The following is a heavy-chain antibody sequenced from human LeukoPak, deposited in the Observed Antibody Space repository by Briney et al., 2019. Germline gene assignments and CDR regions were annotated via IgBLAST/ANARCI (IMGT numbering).Heavy chain of an antibody. CDR1: GFTFSDFW. Sequence: PGGSLRLSCVASGFTFSDFWMTWVRQAPGKGLEWVANIKQDGTEKYYVDSVKGRFTISRDNAKNSLYLQMNSLRAEDTAVYHCARGYWNFGPWGRGILVTVSS. CDR3: ARGYWNFGP. V-gene: IGHV3-7*01. J-gene: IGHJ2*01. CDR2: IKQDGTEK.